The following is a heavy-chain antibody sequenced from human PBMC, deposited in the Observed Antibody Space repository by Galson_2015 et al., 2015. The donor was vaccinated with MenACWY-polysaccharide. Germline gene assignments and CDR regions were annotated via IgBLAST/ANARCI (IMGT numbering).Heavy chain of an antibody. CDR2: IYTSGNT. D-gene: IGHD3-16*01. CDR1: GGSISSYY. J-gene: IGHJ6*02. CDR3: ARGLIRFDYYGMDV. V-gene: IGHV4-4*07. Sequence: SETLSLTCTVSGGSISSYYWSWIRQPAGKGPEWIGRIYTSGNTDYNPSLTSRVTVSVDTSKNQFSLTLTAVTAADTAVYYCARGLIRFDYYGMDVWGQGTTVTVSS.